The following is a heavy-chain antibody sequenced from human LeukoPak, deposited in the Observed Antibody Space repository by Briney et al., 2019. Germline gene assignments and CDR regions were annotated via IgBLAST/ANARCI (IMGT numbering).Heavy chain of an antibody. CDR2: IKQDGSEK. Sequence: GGSLRLSCAASGFTFSSYWMSWVRQAPGKGLEWVANIKQDGSEKYYVDSVKGRFTISRDNAKNSLYLQMNSLRVEDTAVYYCARSPRDSRDWTGTLDYWGQGALVTVSS. J-gene: IGHJ4*02. CDR3: ARSPRDSRDWTGTLDY. CDR1: GFTFSSYW. V-gene: IGHV3-7*02. D-gene: IGHD3-22*01.